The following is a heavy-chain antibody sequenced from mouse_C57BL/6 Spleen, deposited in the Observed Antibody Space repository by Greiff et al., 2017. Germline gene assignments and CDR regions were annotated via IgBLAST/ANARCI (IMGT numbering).Heavy chain of an antibody. V-gene: IGHV1-19*01. D-gene: IGHD2-4*01. CDR2: INPYNGGN. CDR1: GYTFTDYY. Sequence: VQLQQSGPVLVKPGASVKMSCKASGYTFTDYYMNWVKQSHGKSLEWIGVINPYNGGNSYNQKFKGKATLTVDTSSSTAYMELNILTSEDSAVYYCARGEGLRRHYYAMDYWGQGTSVTVSA. J-gene: IGHJ4*01. CDR3: ARGEGLRRHYYAMDY.